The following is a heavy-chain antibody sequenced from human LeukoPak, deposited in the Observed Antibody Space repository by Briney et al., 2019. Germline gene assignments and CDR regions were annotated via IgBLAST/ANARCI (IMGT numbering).Heavy chain of an antibody. CDR2: ISSSGSTI. CDR1: GFTFSDYY. Sequence: PGGSLRLSCAASGFTFSDYYMSWIRQAPGKGLEWVSYISSSGSTIYYADSVKGRFTISRDNAKNSLYLQMNSLRAEDTAVYYCASDLLPGSGSHIDYYYYYGMDVWGQGTTVTVSS. D-gene: IGHD3-10*01. V-gene: IGHV3-11*01. J-gene: IGHJ6*02. CDR3: ASDLLPGSGSHIDYYYYYGMDV.